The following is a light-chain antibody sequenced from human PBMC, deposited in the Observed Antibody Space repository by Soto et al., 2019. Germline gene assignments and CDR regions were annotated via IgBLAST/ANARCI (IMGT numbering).Light chain of an antibody. J-gene: IGLJ1*01. CDR2: GNA. CDR1: SSNIGARYD. Sequence: QSVLTKPPSVSGAPGQRVTISCTGSSSNIGARYDVHWYQHLPGTAPRLLIHGNANRPSGVPDRFSGSKSGTSASLAITGLQAEDEADYYCQSYDRSLNGYVFGTGTKLTVL. CDR3: QSYDRSLNGYV. V-gene: IGLV1-40*01.